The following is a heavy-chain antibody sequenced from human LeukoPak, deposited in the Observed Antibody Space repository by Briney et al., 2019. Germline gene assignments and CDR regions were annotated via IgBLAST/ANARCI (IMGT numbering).Heavy chain of an antibody. Sequence: GGSLRLSCAASGFTFNRYSMLWVRQAPGKGPEWLAVISYDGGTTHYADPEKGRLTIPRDNDKHSLYLQMNSLRAEDTAAYYCARGVHYGYESSGYRGGVYGGQGTLVTVSS. J-gene: IGHJ4*02. CDR2: ISYDGGTT. V-gene: IGHV3-30*07. CDR1: GFTFNRYS. D-gene: IGHD3-22*01. CDR3: ARGVHYGYESSGYRGGVY.